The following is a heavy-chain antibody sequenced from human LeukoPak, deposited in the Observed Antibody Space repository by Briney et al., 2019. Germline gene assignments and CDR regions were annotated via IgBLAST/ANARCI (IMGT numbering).Heavy chain of an antibody. CDR2: INHSGST. CDR3: ARVGYGDRSD. Sequence: SETLSLTCAVYGGSFSGYYWSWIRQPPGKGLEWIGEINHSGSTNYNPSLKSRVTISADTSKNQFSLKLSSVTAADTAVYYCARVGYGDRSDWGQGTLVTVSS. CDR1: GGSFSGYY. D-gene: IGHD4-17*01. J-gene: IGHJ4*02. V-gene: IGHV4-34*01.